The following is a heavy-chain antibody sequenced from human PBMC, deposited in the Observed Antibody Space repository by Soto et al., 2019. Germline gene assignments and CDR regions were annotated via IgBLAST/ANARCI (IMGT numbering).Heavy chain of an antibody. V-gene: IGHV3-33*01. CDR1: GFTFSKHG. J-gene: IGHJ6*02. D-gene: IGHD5-12*01. CDR3: ARDRNLVATIGVRRQFYYYALDV. CDR2: LWYDGSLE. Sequence: GGSLRLSCATSGFTFSKHGMHWVRLAPGKGLEWVAILWYDGSLEYYADSVKGRFTISRDNSQNKLYLQMNNLGVEDTAIYFCARDRNLVATIGVRRQFYYYALDVWGQGT.